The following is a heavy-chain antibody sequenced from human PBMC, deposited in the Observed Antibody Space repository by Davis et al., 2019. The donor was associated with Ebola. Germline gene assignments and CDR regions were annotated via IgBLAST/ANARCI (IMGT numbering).Heavy chain of an antibody. J-gene: IGHJ6*02. CDR1: GFTFSTYA. CDR3: ARDRGIAAYYGMDV. Sequence: GESLKISCAASGFTFSTYAMSWVRQAPGKGLEWVSAISGSGGSTYYADSVKGRFTISRDNAKNSLYLQMNSLRDEDTAVYYCARDRGIAAYYGMDVWGQGTTVTVSS. CDR2: ISGSGGST. V-gene: IGHV3-23*01. D-gene: IGHD6-13*01.